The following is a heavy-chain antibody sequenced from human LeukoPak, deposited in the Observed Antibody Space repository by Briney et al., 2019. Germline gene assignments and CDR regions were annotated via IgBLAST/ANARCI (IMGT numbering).Heavy chain of an antibody. CDR1: GYTFTSYF. Sequence: ATVKVSCKASGYTFTSYFMHWVRQAPGHGLEWMGIINPSGGTTTYALKFQGRVTVTRDTSTSTVYMELSSLTFEDTAVYYCANSGSYSQFDYWGQGTLVTVSS. CDR2: INPSGGTT. J-gene: IGHJ4*02. D-gene: IGHD3-10*01. V-gene: IGHV1-46*01. CDR3: ANSGSYSQFDY.